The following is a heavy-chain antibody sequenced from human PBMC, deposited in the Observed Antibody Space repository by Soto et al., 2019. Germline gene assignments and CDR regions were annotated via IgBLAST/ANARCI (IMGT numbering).Heavy chain of an antibody. J-gene: IGHJ4*02. V-gene: IGHV4-30-4*01. CDR2: IYYTGTT. Sequence: PSETLSRTCTVSGGSINSGDYYWSWIRQPPGKGLEWIGYIYYTGTTYYNLSLECRLTISVDTSKNQFSLEMCSVTASDTAVYYRDRERIVGDFQGFHYWGKGTPVTASS. CDR3: DRERIVGDFQGFHY. D-gene: IGHD1-26*01. CDR1: GGSINSGDYY.